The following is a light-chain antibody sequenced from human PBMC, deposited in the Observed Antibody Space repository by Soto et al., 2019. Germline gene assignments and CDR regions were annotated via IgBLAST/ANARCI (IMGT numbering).Light chain of an antibody. CDR3: QQYGSSPRT. CDR2: DAS. CDR1: QVISKF. V-gene: IGKV1-33*01. J-gene: IGKJ1*01. Sequence: DIQMTQSPSSLSASVGDRVTITCRASQVISKFLNWYQLKPGKAPKLLIFDASELETGVTSRFSGSGSGTDFTLTISRLEPEDFAVYYCQQYGSSPRTFGQGTKVEIK.